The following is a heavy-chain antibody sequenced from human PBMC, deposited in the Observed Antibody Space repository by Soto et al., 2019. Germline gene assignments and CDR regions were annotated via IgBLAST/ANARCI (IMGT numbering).Heavy chain of an antibody. D-gene: IGHD6-19*01. CDR1: GFVFSSYA. CDR2: ISGSGTTA. Sequence: EVQLLESGGGLVQPGGSLRLSCAASGFVFSSYAMSWVRQAPGKGLEWVSAISGSGTTAYYADSVKGRFIFSRDNPKNTMYLQMNCLRAEDTAVYFCAKTTDGWFSAFEIWGQGTVVTVSS. J-gene: IGHJ3*02. V-gene: IGHV3-23*01. CDR3: AKTTDGWFSAFEI.